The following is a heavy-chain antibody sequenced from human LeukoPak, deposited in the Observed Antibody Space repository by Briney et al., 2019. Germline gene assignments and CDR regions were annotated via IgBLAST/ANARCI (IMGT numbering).Heavy chain of an antibody. CDR3: VKGYCSSTSCLIDY. CDR1: GFTFSSYA. CDR2: ISSNGGST. Sequence: TGGSLRLSCSASGFTFSSYAMHWVRQAPGKGLEYVSAISSNGGSTYYADSVKGRFTISRDNSKNTLYLQMSSLRDEDTAVYYCVKGYCSSTSCLIDYWGQGTLVTVSS. D-gene: IGHD2-2*01. V-gene: IGHV3-64D*06. J-gene: IGHJ4*02.